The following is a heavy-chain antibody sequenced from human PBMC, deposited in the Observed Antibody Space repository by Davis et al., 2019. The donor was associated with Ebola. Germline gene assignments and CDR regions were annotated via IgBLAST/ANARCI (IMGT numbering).Heavy chain of an antibody. V-gene: IGHV1-69*13. CDR3: ARVDSGSYTNWFDP. J-gene: IGHJ5*02. CDR2: IIPIFGTA. CDR1: GGTFSSYA. D-gene: IGHD1-26*01. Sequence: SVKVSCKASGGTFSSYAISWVRQAPGQGLEWMGGIIPIFGTANYAQKFQGRVTITADESTSTAHMELSSLRSEDTAVYYCARVDSGSYTNWFDPWGQGTLVTVSS.